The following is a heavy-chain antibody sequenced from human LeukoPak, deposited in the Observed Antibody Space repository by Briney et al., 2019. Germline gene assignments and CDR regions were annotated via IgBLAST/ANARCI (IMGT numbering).Heavy chain of an antibody. D-gene: IGHD3-3*01. V-gene: IGHV4-59*01. Sequence: PSETLSLTCTVSGGSISSYYWSWIRQPPGKGLEWIGYIYYSGSTNYNPSLKSRVTISVDTSKNQFSLKLSSVTAADTAVYYCARLVGDFWSGYSQSNWFDPWGQGTLVTVSS. CDR2: IYYSGST. CDR1: GGSISSYY. CDR3: ARLVGDFWSGYSQSNWFDP. J-gene: IGHJ5*02.